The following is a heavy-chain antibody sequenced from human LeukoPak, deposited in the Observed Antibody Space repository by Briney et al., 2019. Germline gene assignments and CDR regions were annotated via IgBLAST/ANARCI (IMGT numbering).Heavy chain of an antibody. V-gene: IGHV4-39*07. CDR2: IFSGGST. J-gene: IGHJ4*02. D-gene: IGHD3-10*01. Sequence: SETLSLTCTVSGGSISSSTFYWGWIRQPPGKGLEWIGSIFSGGSTYYNPSLKSRVTISVDTSKNQFSLKLSSVTAADTAVYYCARPRYYYGSGSYFGYWGQGTLVTVSS. CDR1: GGSISSSTFY. CDR3: ARPRYYYGSGSYFGY.